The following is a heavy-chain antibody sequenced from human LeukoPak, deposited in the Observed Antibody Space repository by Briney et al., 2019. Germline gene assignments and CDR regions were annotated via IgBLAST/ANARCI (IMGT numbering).Heavy chain of an antibody. D-gene: IGHD5-18*01. J-gene: IGHJ4*02. CDR1: GFTFSSYA. Sequence: PGGSLRLSCAASGFTFSSYAMHWVRQAPGKGLEWVAVISYDGSNKYYADSVKGRFTISRDTSKNTLYLQMNSLRAEDTAVYYCAKGVDTAMAYTIFDYWGQGTLVTVSS. CDR2: ISYDGSNK. V-gene: IGHV3-30-3*01. CDR3: AKGVDTAMAYTIFDY.